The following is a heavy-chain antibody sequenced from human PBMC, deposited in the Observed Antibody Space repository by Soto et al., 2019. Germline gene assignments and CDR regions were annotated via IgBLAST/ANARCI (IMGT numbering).Heavy chain of an antibody. J-gene: IGHJ4*02. CDR3: AEQYSRGSSRIVGCY. CDR2: ISYDGSNK. CDR1: GFTFSSYA. D-gene: IGHD3-22*01. V-gene: IGHV3-30-3*01. Sequence: QVQLVESGGGVVQPGRSLRLSCAASGFTFSSYAMHWVRQAPGKGLEWVAVISYDGSNKYYADSVKGRFTISRDNSKNTLYLQMNSLRAEDTAVYYCAEQYSRGSSRIVGCYWGQGTLVTVSS.